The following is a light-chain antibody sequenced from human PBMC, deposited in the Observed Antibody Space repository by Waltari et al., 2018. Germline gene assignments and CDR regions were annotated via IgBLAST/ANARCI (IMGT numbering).Light chain of an antibody. Sequence: QSALTQPHSASGSPGQSVTIPCTGTSSYVGAYDRVSWYQQHPGKAPKLLIYEVRKRPSGVPGRFSGSRSGNTASLTVSGLQAEDEADYYCTSDAEGNNFYVFGTGTKVTVL. V-gene: IGLV2-8*01. CDR2: EVR. CDR3: TSDAEGNNFYV. CDR1: SSYVGAYDR. J-gene: IGLJ1*01.